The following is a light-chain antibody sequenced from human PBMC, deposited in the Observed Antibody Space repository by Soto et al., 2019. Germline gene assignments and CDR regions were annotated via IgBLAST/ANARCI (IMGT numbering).Light chain of an antibody. CDR1: QSISSW. Sequence: DIPMTQSPSTLSASVGDIVTITCRASQSISSWLAWYQQKPGKAPKLLIYKASSLESGVPSRFSGSGSGTEFTLTISSLQPDDFATYYCQQYNSYSPITFGQGTRLEIK. CDR2: KAS. V-gene: IGKV1-5*03. CDR3: QQYNSYSPIT. J-gene: IGKJ5*01.